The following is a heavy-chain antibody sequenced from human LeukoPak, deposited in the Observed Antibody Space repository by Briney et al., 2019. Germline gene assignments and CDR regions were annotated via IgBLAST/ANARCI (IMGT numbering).Heavy chain of an antibody. D-gene: IGHD4-17*01. J-gene: IGHJ4*02. V-gene: IGHV3-30*02. CDR3: AEDRSMTTVTPFDN. CDR1: GFGFITYG. Sequence: PGGSLRLSCAASGFGFITYGIHWVRQAPGKGLEWVAFIRYDGSNRFYADSVRGRFTISRDNSKNTVYLQMNSLRAEDTAVYYCAEDRSMTTVTPFDNWGQGTLVAVSS. CDR2: IRYDGSNR.